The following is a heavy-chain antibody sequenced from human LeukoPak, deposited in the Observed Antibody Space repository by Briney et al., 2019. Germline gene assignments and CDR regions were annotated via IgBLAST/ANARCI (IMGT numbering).Heavy chain of an antibody. CDR3: GTSSGGLSNFDY. CDR2: IYYSGST. V-gene: IGHV4-59*01. D-gene: IGHD2-8*01. J-gene: IGHJ4*02. CDR1: GGSISSYY. Sequence: SETLSLTCTVSGGSISSYYWSWIRQPPGKGLEWIGYIYYSGSTNYNPSLKSRVTISVGTSKNQFSLKLSSVTAADTAVYYCGTSSGGLSNFDYWGQGTLVTVSS.